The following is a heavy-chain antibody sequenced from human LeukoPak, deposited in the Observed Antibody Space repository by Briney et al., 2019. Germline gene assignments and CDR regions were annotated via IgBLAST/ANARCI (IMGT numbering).Heavy chain of an antibody. V-gene: IGHV2-5*02. CDR2: IYWDDDK. D-gene: IGHD3-10*01. CDR1: GFSLSTSGVG. Sequence: ESGPTLVKPTQPLTLTCTFSGFSLSTSGVGVGWIRQPPGKALEWLALIYWDDDKRYSPSLKSRLTITKDTSKNQVVLTMTNMDPVDTATYYCAAFLWFGELSRNWFDPWGQGTLVTVSS. J-gene: IGHJ5*02. CDR3: AAFLWFGELSRNWFDP.